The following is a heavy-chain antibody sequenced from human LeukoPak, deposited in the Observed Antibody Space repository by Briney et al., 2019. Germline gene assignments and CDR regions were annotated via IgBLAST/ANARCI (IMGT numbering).Heavy chain of an antibody. J-gene: IGHJ5*02. V-gene: IGHV3-23*01. CDR2: ISGSGGRA. CDR3: AVYLWVRTGWFDP. CDR1: GYTFRRYA. Sequence: GGSLSLSCEASGYTFRRYAMSWVRQATGKGLEWVSDISGSGGRAFYGDSGKGRFPISRDHSKNTVYLQMNSQRCEDTTVYYCAVYLWVRTGWFDPWGQGTLATVSS. D-gene: IGHD3-16*01.